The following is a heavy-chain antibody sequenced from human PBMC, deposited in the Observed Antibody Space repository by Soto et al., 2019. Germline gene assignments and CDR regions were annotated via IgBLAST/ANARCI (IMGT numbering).Heavy chain of an antibody. D-gene: IGHD2-2*01. CDR2: IYYNGST. CDR3: ARSGYCSSTSCLYYIDY. V-gene: IGHV4-31*03. CDR1: GGSISSGGYY. J-gene: IGHJ4*02. Sequence: QVQLQESGPGLVKPSQTLSLTCTVSGGSISSGGYYWSWIRQHPGKGLEWIGYIYYNGSTYYNQSLKSRVTISVDTSKNQFSLKLSSVTAPDTAVYYCARSGYCSSTSCLYYIDYWGQGTLVTVSS.